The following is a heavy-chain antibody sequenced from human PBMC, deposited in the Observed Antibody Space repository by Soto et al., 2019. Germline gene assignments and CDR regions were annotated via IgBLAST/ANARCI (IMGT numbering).Heavy chain of an antibody. V-gene: IGHV1-18*01. CDR3: AGEGASGRRGLDY. CDR1: GYPFTTYG. CDR2: INTYNGNT. J-gene: IGHJ4*02. D-gene: IGHD6-19*01. Sequence: QVQLVQSGAEVKKPGASVKVSCKSSGYPFTTYGISWVRQAPGQGLEWMAWINTYNGNTNYAQKLQGRVTMTTDTATSTASTGLGSLGSGDTAVDYSAGEGASGRRGLDYWGQGTLVTVSS.